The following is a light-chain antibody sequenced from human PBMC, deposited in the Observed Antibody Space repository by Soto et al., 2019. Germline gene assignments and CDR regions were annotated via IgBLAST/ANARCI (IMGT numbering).Light chain of an antibody. CDR1: QSVSRD. Sequence: EIVLTQSPATLSLSPGERATLSCRASQSVSRDLAWYQQKPGQAPRLLIYDASNRATGIPARFSGSGSGTDFTLTISSLEPENFAVYYCQHRSDWPSTFGGGTKVQIK. J-gene: IGKJ4*01. CDR2: DAS. CDR3: QHRSDWPST. V-gene: IGKV3-11*01.